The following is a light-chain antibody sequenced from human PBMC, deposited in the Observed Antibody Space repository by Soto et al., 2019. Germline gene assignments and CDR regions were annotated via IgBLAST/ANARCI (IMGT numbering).Light chain of an antibody. CDR3: QQYNNWPPIT. V-gene: IGKV3-11*01. J-gene: IGKJ5*01. CDR2: DAS. Sequence: EIVLTQSPATLSLSPGERATLSCRASQSVSSYLACYQQKPGQAPSLLXYDASNRATGIPGRFSGSGSGTELTLTISSLQSEDFAVYYCQQYNNWPPITFGQGTRLEIK. CDR1: QSVSSY.